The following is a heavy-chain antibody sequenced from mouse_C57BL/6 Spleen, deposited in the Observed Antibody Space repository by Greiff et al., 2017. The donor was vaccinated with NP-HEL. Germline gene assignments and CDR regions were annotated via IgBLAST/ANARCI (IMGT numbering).Heavy chain of an antibody. V-gene: IGHV5-6*01. CDR2: ISSGGSYT. J-gene: IGHJ3*01. CDR1: GFTFSSYG. CDR3: ARESYYDYDGRFFAY. D-gene: IGHD2-4*01. Sequence: VQLKESGGDLVKPGGSLKLSCAASGFTFSSYGMSWVRQTPDKRLEWVATISSGGSYTYYPDSVKGRFTISRDNAKNTLYLQMSSLKSEDTAMYYCARESYYDYDGRFFAYWGQGTLVTVSA.